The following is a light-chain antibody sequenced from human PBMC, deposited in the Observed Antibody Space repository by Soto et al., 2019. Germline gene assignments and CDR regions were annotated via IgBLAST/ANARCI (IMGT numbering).Light chain of an antibody. J-gene: IGKJ4*02. V-gene: IGKV1-17*01. CDR2: AAS. CDR1: QGIRDD. CDR3: LHHNSYLALT. Sequence: DIQMTQSPSSLSASVGDRVTITCRASQGIRDDLGWYQQKPGKAPKRLIYAASTLQSGVPSRFSGNESGTEFTLPISSLQPEDFATYYFLHHNSYLALTFGGGTKVEIK.